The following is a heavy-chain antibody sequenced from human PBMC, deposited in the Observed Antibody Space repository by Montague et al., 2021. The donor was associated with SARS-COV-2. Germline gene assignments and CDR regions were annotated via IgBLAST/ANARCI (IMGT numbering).Heavy chain of an antibody. J-gene: IGHJ6*02. D-gene: IGHD3-16*01. CDR3: ASEITPRYGMDV. CDR2: ISSSGSII. V-gene: IGHV3-48*03. Sequence: SLRLSCAASGFTFSSYEMNWVRQAPGKGLEWVSYISSSGSIIYYADSVKGRFTISRDNAKNPLYLQMNSLRAEDTAVYYCASEITPRYGMDVWGQGTTATVSS. CDR1: GFTFSSYE.